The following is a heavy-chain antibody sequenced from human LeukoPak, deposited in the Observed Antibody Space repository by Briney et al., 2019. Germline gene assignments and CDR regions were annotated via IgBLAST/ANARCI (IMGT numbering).Heavy chain of an antibody. V-gene: IGHV4-59*01. CDR3: ARDRPDSGYDFGVDY. D-gene: IGHD5-12*01. CDR1: GGSTSSYY. CDR2: IYYSGST. Sequence: PSETLSLTCTVSGGSTSSYYWSWIRQPPGKGLEWIGYIYYSGSTNYNPSLKSRVTISVDTSKNQFSLKLSSVTAADTAVYYCARDRPDSGYDFGVDYWGQGTLVTVSS. J-gene: IGHJ4*02.